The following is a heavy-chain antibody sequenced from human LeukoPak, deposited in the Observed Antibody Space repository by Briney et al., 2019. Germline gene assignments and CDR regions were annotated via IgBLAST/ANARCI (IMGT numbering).Heavy chain of an antibody. J-gene: IGHJ4*02. CDR1: GGSISSSSYY. V-gene: IGHV4-39*01. Sequence: SETLSLTCTVSGGSISSSSYYWGWIRQPPGKGLEWIGSIYYSGSTYYNPSLKSRVTISVDTSKNQFSLKLSSVTAADTAVYYCARLAGATRYWGQGTLVTVSS. D-gene: IGHD1-26*01. CDR2: IYYSGST. CDR3: ARLAGATRY.